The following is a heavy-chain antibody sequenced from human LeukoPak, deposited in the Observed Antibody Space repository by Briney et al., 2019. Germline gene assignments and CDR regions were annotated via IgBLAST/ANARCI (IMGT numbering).Heavy chain of an antibody. Sequence: PSETLSLTCTVSGGSISSSSYYWGWIRQPPGKGLEWIGSIYYSGSTYYNPSLKSRVTISVDTSKNQFSLKLSSVIAADTAVYYCARHGRSSGGDFDYWGQGTLVTVSS. CDR2: IYYSGST. V-gene: IGHV4-39*01. J-gene: IGHJ4*02. CDR1: GGSISSSSYY. CDR3: ARHGRSSGGDFDY. D-gene: IGHD6-19*01.